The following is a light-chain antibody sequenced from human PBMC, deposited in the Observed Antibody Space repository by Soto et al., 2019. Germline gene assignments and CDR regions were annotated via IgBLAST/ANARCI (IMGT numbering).Light chain of an antibody. CDR2: VTS. V-gene: IGKV1-12*01. CDR3: QQGHNWPLT. CDR1: QGLSGS. J-gene: IGKJ5*01. Sequence: DIQMTQSPSSVSASVGDRVTITCRATQGLSGSLAWYRQKPGKAPKLLISVTSRLQSGVPSRFSGSASGTDFTLTIDSLQPEDLATYYCQQGHNWPLTFGQGTRLEIK.